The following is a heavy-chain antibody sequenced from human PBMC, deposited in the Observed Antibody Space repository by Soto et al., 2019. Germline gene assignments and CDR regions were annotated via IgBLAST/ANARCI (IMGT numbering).Heavy chain of an antibody. CDR1: GFSFSSYA. Sequence: QVQLVESGGGMVQPGRSLRLSCAASGFSFSSYAMHWVRQAPGKGLEWVAVISDDGRNKYFADSVKGRLTISRDNSKNTLYLQMNSLRGDDTAVYYCAKDSGYQLPDNYFYYGLDVWGQGTTVTVSS. J-gene: IGHJ6*02. D-gene: IGHD2-2*01. CDR3: AKDSGYQLPDNYFYYGLDV. CDR2: ISDDGRNK. V-gene: IGHV3-30*04.